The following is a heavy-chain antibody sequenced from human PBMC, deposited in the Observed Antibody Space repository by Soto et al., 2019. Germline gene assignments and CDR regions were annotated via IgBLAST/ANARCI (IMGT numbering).Heavy chain of an antibody. CDR2: ISGSGGST. V-gene: IGHV3-23*01. Sequence: PGGCLRLSCAASGFTFSSYAMSWVRQATGKGLEWVSAISGSGGSTYYADSVKGRFTISRDNSKNTLYLQMNSLRAEDTAVYYCAKLPGSNYYYYYMDVWGKGTTVTVSS. CDR3: AKLPGSNYYYYYMDV. D-gene: IGHD3-9*01. CDR1: GFTFSSYA. J-gene: IGHJ6*03.